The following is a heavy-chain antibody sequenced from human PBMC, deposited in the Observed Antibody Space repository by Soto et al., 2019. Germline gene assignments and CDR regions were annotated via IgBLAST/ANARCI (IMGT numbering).Heavy chain of an antibody. V-gene: IGHV4-59*12. D-gene: IGHD6-19*01. CDR1: GGSISSDY. CDR2: IYYSGST. CDR3: ASEAVAGTNWFDP. J-gene: IGHJ5*02. Sequence: PSETLSLTCTVSGGSISSDYWSWIRQPPGKGLEWIGYIYYSGSTNYNPSLKSRVTISVDTSKNQFSLKLSSVTAADTAVYYCASEAVAGTNWFDPWGQGTLVTVS.